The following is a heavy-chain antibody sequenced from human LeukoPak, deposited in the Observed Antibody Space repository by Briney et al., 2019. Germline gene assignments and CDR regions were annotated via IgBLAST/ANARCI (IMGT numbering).Heavy chain of an antibody. Sequence: GGSLRLSCAASGFTFSSYGMHWVRQAPGKGLEWVAFIRYDGSNKYYADSVKGRFTISRDNSKNTLYLQMNSLRAEDTAVYYCAKDSWPQWELLHTDFDYWGQGTLVTVSS. CDR1: GFTFSSYG. D-gene: IGHD1-26*01. CDR3: AKDSWPQWELLHTDFDY. CDR2: IRYDGSNK. J-gene: IGHJ4*02. V-gene: IGHV3-30*02.